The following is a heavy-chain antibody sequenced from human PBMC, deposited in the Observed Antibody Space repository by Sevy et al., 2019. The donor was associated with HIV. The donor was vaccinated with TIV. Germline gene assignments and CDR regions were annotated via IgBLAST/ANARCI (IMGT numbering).Heavy chain of an antibody. J-gene: IGHJ4*02. V-gene: IGHV3-48*03. D-gene: IGHD4-17*01. Sequence: GSLRLSCTASGFPFSSYEMNWVRQAPGKGLEWVSYFTNGGTTKYYSDSVGGRFTISRDNARNSLHLQMNSLRAEDTAVYYCARDLPPSATTVAHFDCWGQGTLVTVSS. CDR2: FTNGGTTK. CDR1: GFPFSSYE. CDR3: ARDLPPSATTVAHFDC.